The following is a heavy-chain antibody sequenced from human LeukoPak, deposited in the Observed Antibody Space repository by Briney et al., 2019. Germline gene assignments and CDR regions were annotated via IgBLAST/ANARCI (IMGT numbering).Heavy chain of an antibody. J-gene: IGHJ6*02. CDR1: GGSISSSSYY. V-gene: IGHV4-61*05. CDR2: IYYSGST. D-gene: IGHD3-3*01. Sequence: SETLSLTCTVSGGSISSSSYYWGWIRQPPGKGLEWIGYIYYSGSTNYNPSLKSRVTISVDTSKNQFSLKLSSVTAADTAVYYCARAAYYDFWSGYNYYYYYGMDVWGQGTTVTVSS. CDR3: ARAAYYDFWSGYNYYYYYGMDV.